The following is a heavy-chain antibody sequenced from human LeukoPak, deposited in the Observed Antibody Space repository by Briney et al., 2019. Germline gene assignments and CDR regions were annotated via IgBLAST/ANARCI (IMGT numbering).Heavy chain of an antibody. D-gene: IGHD6-13*01. V-gene: IGHV1-69*13. CDR3: ARARRDQYSSSWYNWFDP. Sequence: SVKVSCKASGGTFSSYAISWVRQAPGQGLEWMGGIIPIFGTANYAQKFQGRVTITADESTSTAYMGLSSLRSEDTAVYYYARARRDQYSSSWYNWFDPWGQGTLVTVSS. J-gene: IGHJ5*02. CDR2: IIPIFGTA. CDR1: GGTFSSYA.